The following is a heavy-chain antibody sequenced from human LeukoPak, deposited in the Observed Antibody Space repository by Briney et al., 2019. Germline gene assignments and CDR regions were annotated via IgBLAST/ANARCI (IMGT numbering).Heavy chain of an antibody. CDR1: GYTLTELS. Sequence: ASVKVSCKVSGYTLTELSMHWVRQAPGKGLEWMGGFDPEDGETIYAQKFQGRVTMTEDTSTDTAYMELSSLRSEDTAVYYCATGLGYQLNDAFDIWGQGTMVTVSS. J-gene: IGHJ3*02. D-gene: IGHD2-2*01. V-gene: IGHV1-24*01. CDR3: ATGLGYQLNDAFDI. CDR2: FDPEDGET.